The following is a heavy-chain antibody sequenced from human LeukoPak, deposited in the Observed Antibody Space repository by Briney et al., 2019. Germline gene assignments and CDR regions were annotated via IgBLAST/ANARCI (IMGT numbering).Heavy chain of an antibody. Sequence: ASAKVSCKASGYTFTSYDINWVRQATGQGLEWMGWMNPNSGNTGYAQKFQGRVTITRNTSISTAYMELSSLRSEDTAVYYCAREGGSYYGYYYYYMDVWGKGTTVTVSS. CDR2: MNPNSGNT. V-gene: IGHV1-8*03. D-gene: IGHD1-26*01. CDR3: AREGGSYYGYYYYYMDV. J-gene: IGHJ6*03. CDR1: GYTFTSYD.